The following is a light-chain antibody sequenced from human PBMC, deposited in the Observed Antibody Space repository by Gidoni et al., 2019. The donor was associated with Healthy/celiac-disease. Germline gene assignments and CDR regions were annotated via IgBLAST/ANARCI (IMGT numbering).Light chain of an antibody. CDR1: NLGDKY. CDR2: QAS. CDR3: QAWDSSTQVV. V-gene: IGLV3-1*01. J-gene: IGLJ2*01. Sequence: SYELPQPPSVSVSPGQTASIPCSGANLGDKYACWYQQKPGQSPVLVIYQASKRPSGIPERFSGSNSGNTATLTISGTQAMDEADYYCQAWDSSTQVVFGGGTKLTGL.